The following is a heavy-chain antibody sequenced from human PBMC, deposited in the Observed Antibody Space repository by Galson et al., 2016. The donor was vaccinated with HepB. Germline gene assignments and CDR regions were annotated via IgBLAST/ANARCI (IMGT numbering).Heavy chain of an antibody. Sequence: SVKVSCKASGFTFSKFAMHWIRQAPGHRFEWMGKINAGSGDTKYSEEFQGRITITINTSARTVYLELTSLRSEDTATYYCARGYNWIGGDGSALYSWGQGTLVTVSS. D-gene: IGHD1-20*01. V-gene: IGHV1-3*01. CDR3: ARGYNWIGGDGSALYS. J-gene: IGHJ4*02. CDR1: GFTFSKFA. CDR2: INAGSGDT.